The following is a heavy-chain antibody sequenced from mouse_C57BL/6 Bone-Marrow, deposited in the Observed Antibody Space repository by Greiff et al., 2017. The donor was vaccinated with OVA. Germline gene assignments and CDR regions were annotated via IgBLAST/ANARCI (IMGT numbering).Heavy chain of an antibody. CDR3: ASPPSTMITTRGGYYAMDY. CDR1: GFTFSSYG. V-gene: IGHV5-6*01. D-gene: IGHD2-4*01. Sequence: EAQLVESGGDLVKPGGSLKLSCAASGFTFSSYGMSWVRQTPDKRLEWVATISSGGSYTYYPDSVKGRFTISRDNAKNTLYLQMSSLKSEDTAMYYCASPPSTMITTRGGYYAMDYWGQGTSVTVSS. CDR2: ISSGGSYT. J-gene: IGHJ4*01.